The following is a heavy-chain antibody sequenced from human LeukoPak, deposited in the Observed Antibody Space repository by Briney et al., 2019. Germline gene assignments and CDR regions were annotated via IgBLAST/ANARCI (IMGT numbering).Heavy chain of an antibody. CDR2: ISSSSSTI. J-gene: IGHJ6*03. D-gene: IGHD3-22*01. CDR1: GFTFSSYS. V-gene: IGHV3-48*01. Sequence: RGSLRLSCAASGFTFSSYSMNWVRQAPGKGLEWVSYISSSSSTIYYADSVKGRFTISRDNAKNSLYLQMNSLRAEDTAVYHCARVWVYYDSSGYYRYYYYYMDVWGKGTTVTISS. CDR3: ARVWVYYDSSGYYRYYYYYMDV.